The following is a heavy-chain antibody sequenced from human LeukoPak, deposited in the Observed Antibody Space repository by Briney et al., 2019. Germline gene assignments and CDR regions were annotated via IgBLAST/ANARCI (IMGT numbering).Heavy chain of an antibody. Sequence: ASVKVSCKASGDTFSTYGVNWVRQATGQGLEWMGWVNPKSGHTAYAQKFQGRVTMTSDTSTAFLELSSLRFEDTAVYFCARGVVGGTTVGPWGQGTLVTVSS. J-gene: IGHJ5*02. D-gene: IGHD1-7*01. CDR2: VNPKSGHT. CDR3: ARGVVGGTTVGP. V-gene: IGHV1-8*01. CDR1: GDTFSTYG.